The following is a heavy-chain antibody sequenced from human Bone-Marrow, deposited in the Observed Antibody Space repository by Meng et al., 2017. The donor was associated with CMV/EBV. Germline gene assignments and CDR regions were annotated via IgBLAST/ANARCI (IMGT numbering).Heavy chain of an antibody. CDR2: RNPNSGNT. J-gene: IGHJ6*02. V-gene: IGHV1-8*01. CDR3: ARDDIAAAGMGYYYYYGMEV. Sequence: ASVKVSCKASGYTFTSYDINWVRQATGQGLEWMGWRNPNSGNTGYAQKFQGRVTITRNTAISTAYMELSSRRSEDTAVYFCARDDIAAAGMGYYYYYGMEVWGQGTTVTVSS. CDR1: GYTFTSYD. D-gene: IGHD6-13*01.